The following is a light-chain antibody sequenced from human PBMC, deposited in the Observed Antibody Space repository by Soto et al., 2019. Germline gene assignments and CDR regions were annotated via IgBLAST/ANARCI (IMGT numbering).Light chain of an antibody. CDR1: QSVLYSSNNKNF. Sequence: DIVLTQSPDSLAVSLGERATINCKSSQSVLYSSNNKNFLTWYQQKPGQPPRLLIYWASTRESGVPDRFSGSGSGTDFTLTISSLQPEDVAVYYCHQFCSTWTFGQGTKVEIK. CDR3: HQFCSTWT. CDR2: WAS. J-gene: IGKJ1*01. V-gene: IGKV4-1*01.